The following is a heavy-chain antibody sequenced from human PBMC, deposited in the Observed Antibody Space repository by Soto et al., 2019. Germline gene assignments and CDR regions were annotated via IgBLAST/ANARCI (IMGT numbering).Heavy chain of an antibody. Sequence: QVQLRESGPGLVKSSETLSLTCTVSHGSMSPHYWSWIRQPAGKGLEWIRRVFSSGITKYNPSLRSRVTMSIETSKNLFSLNLTSVTAADTALYYCARARTNSWYDFDSWGRGVPVTVSS. CDR3: ARARTNSWYDFDS. V-gene: IGHV4-4*07. CDR1: HGSMSPHY. J-gene: IGHJ4*02. D-gene: IGHD6-13*01. CDR2: VFSSGIT.